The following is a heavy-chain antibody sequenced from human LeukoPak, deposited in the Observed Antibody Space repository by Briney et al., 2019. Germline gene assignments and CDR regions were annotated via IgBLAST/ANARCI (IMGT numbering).Heavy chain of an antibody. D-gene: IGHD3-10*01. Sequence: GASVKVSCKASGYTFTSYAMHWVRQAPGQRLEWMGWINAGNGNTKYSQKFQGRVTITRDTSASTAYMELSSLRSEDTAVYYCAREWRYYGSGTYGDAFDYWGQGTLVTVSS. CDR3: AREWRYYGSGTYGDAFDY. V-gene: IGHV1-3*01. J-gene: IGHJ4*02. CDR2: INAGNGNT. CDR1: GYTFTSYA.